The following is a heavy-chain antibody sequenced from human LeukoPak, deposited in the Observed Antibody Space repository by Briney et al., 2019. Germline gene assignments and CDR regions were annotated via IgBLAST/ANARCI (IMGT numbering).Heavy chain of an antibody. CDR2: IWYDGSNE. D-gene: IGHD2-15*01. CDR1: GFTFSSYA. Sequence: GRSLRLSCVVSGFTFSSYAMHWVRQAPGKGLEWVAVIWYDGSNEIYADSVKGRFTISRDNSKNTLYLQMDSLRDEDTAVYYCAREIRSRWYYIESWGQGTLVTVSS. J-gene: IGHJ4*02. V-gene: IGHV3-30*04. CDR3: AREIRSRWYYIES.